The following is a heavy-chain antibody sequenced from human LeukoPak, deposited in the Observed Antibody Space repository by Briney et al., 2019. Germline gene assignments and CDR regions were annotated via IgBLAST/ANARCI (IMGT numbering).Heavy chain of an antibody. J-gene: IGHJ5*02. Sequence: SETLSLTCTVSGGSMSGLHWSWIRQPPGKGLEGIGYISYSGNTNYHPSLTSRLTISVETSKHQFSLNLNSMTAADTAIYYCAKGDGYNPSWGPGTLVTVSS. V-gene: IGHV4-59*11. CDR1: GGSMSGLH. CDR2: ISYSGNT. CDR3: AKGDGYNPS. D-gene: IGHD5-24*01.